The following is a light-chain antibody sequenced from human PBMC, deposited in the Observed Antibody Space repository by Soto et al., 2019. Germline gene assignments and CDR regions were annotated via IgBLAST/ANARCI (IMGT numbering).Light chain of an antibody. CDR2: GAS. J-gene: IGKJ1*01. Sequence: VMTQSPTTLSVSSGESATLXXRASQSVSSSYLAWYQQKPGQAPRLXXYGASTRATGIPARFSGSGSGTEFTLTISSLQSEDFAVYYCQQYNNWPPWTFGQGTKVDIK. CDR1: QSVSSSY. CDR3: QQYNNWPPWT. V-gene: IGKV3-15*01.